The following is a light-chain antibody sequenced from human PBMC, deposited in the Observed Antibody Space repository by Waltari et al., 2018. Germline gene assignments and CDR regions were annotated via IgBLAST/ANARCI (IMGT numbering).Light chain of an antibody. J-gene: IGLJ3*02. CDR2: EVS. V-gene: IGLV2-8*01. CDR3: SSYAGSKFWV. Sequence: QSALTHPPSASGSPGQSVTLSCTGTSSDDGGYNYVSWFQPRPGKAPKVMIYEVSKRPSGVPDRFAGSKSGNTASLIVSGLQAEDEADYYCSSYAGSKFWVFGGGTKLTVL. CDR1: SSDDGGYNY.